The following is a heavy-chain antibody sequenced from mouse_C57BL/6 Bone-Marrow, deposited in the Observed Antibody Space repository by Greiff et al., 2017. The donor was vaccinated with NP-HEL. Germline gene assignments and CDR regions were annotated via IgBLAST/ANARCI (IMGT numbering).Heavy chain of an antibody. Sequence: QVQLQQPGAELVKPGASVKMSCKASGYTFTSYWITWVKQRPGQGLEWIGDIYPGSGSTNYNEKFKSKATLTVDTSSSTAYMQLSSLTSEDSAVYYCARSGIYYYGSSYACLAYWGQGTLVTVSA. CDR3: ARSGIYYYGSSYACLAY. CDR2: IYPGSGST. J-gene: IGHJ3*01. CDR1: GYTFTSYW. D-gene: IGHD1-1*01. V-gene: IGHV1-55*01.